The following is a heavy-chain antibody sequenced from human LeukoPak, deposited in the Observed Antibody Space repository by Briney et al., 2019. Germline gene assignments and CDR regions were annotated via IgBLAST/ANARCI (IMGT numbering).Heavy chain of an antibody. D-gene: IGHD3-10*01. CDR3: ARGHGSGSYMVDY. Sequence: SETLSLTCTVSGGSISSYYWSWIRQPPGKGLEWIGYIYYSGSTNYNPSLKSRVTISVDTSKNQFSLKLSSVTAADTAVYYCARGHGSGSYMVDYWGQGTLVTVSS. CDR2: IYYSGST. J-gene: IGHJ4*02. V-gene: IGHV4-59*01. CDR1: GGSISSYY.